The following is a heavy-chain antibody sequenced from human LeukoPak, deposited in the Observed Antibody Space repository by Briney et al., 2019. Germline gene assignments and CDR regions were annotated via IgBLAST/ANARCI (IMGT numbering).Heavy chain of an antibody. J-gene: IGHJ6*03. Sequence: SETLSLTCAVSGYSISSGFYWGWIRQPPGKGLEWIGSIYHSGSTYYNPSLKSRVTISVDTSKNQFSLKLSSVTAADTAVYYCARGFADYYYYMDVWGKGTTVTVSS. CDR2: IYHSGST. CDR1: GYSISSGFY. V-gene: IGHV4-38-2*01. CDR3: ARGFADYYYYMDV.